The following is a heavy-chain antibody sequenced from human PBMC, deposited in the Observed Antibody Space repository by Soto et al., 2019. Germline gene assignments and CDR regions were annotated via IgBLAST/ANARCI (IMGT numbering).Heavy chain of an antibody. D-gene: IGHD3-10*01. V-gene: IGHV4-59*01. CDR1: GGSISSYY. CDR3: ARVRLLWFGELSANEHYMDV. Sequence: SETLSLTCTVSGGSISSYYWSWIRQPPGKGLEWIGYIYYSGSTNYNPSLKSRVTISVDTSKNQFSLKLSSVTAADTAVYYCARVRLLWFGELSANEHYMDVWGKGTTVTVSS. J-gene: IGHJ6*03. CDR2: IYYSGST.